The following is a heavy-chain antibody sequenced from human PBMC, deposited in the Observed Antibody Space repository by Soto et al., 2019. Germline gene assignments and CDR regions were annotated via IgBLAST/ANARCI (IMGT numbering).Heavy chain of an antibody. CDR3: ARGSVVVVAGAFDI. J-gene: IGHJ3*02. D-gene: IGHD2-15*01. CDR2: INHSGST. Sequence: SETLSLTCAVYGGSFSGYYWSWIRQPPGKGLEWIGEINHSGSTNYNPSLKSRVTISVDTSKNQFSLKLSSVTAADTAVYYCARGSVVVVAGAFDIWGQGTMVTVSS. V-gene: IGHV4-34*01. CDR1: GGSFSGYY.